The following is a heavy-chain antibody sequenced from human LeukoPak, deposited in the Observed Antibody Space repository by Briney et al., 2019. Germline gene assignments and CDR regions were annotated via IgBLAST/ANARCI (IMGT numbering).Heavy chain of an antibody. J-gene: IGHJ4*02. CDR2: ISSSSSTI. CDR1: GFSFSTYS. Sequence: GGSPRVSCAASGFSFSTYSMTWVRQAPGKGLEWVSYISSSSSTIYYAGSVKGRFTISRDNAKNSLYLQMNSLRDEDTAVYYCARDHYSRNDHWGQGTLVTVSS. V-gene: IGHV3-48*02. CDR3: ARDHYSRNDH. D-gene: IGHD6-13*01.